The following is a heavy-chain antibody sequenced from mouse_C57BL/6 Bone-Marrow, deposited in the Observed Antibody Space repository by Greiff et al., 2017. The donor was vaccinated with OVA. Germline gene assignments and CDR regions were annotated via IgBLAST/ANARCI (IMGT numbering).Heavy chain of an antibody. J-gene: IGHJ1*03. CDR3: ARRANWDGYFDV. CDR1: GFSLSTFGMG. D-gene: IGHD4-1*01. V-gene: IGHV8-8*01. Sequence: QVTLKESGPGILQPSQSLSLTCSFSGFSLSTFGMGVGWLRHPSGQGLEWLAHICWDDDKYYNPALKSRLTISKETSKNQVFLKIASVKTADTATYYCARRANWDGYFDVWGTGTTVTVSS. CDR2: ICWDDDK.